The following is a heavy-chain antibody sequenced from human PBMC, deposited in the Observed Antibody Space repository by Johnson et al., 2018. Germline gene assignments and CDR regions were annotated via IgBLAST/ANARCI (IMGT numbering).Heavy chain of an antibody. CDR2: ISWNSGSI. D-gene: IGHD5-12*01. CDR3: VKDRHSSYDLAGDYFYYYMDV. V-gene: IGHV3-9*01. J-gene: IGHJ6*02. Sequence: VQLVQSGGGLVQPGRSLRLSCAASGFTFDDCAMHWVRQAPGKGLEWVSGISWNSGSIAYADSVKGRLTISRDNAKNSLYLQMNSLRAEDTALYYCVKDRHSSYDLAGDYFYYYMDVWGQGTTVTVSS. CDR1: GFTFDDCA.